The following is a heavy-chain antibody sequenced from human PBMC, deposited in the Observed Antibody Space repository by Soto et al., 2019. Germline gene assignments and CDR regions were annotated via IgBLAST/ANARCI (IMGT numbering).Heavy chain of an antibody. D-gene: IGHD3-3*01. CDR1: GFSFNTFA. J-gene: IGHJ4*02. Sequence: EVQLLESGGGSVQPGGSVRLSCVASGFSFNTFAMSWVRQAPGKGLEWVSGISGGGGSTYYAASVKGRFTISREYSKNTLLLQRNSVRAEDTIVYYCAKAQGEDYWSADLGGVFWGQATRVTVSS. V-gene: IGHV3-23*01. CDR2: ISGGGGST. CDR3: AKAQGEDYWSADLGGVF.